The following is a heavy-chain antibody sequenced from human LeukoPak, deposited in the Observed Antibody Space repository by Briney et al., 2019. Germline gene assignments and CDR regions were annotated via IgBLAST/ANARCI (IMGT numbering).Heavy chain of an antibody. CDR3: AKDRRITMVRGVTTDY. CDR1: GFTFSSYG. CDR2: IRYDGSNK. J-gene: IGHJ4*02. Sequence: GGSLRLSCAASGFTFSSYGMHWVRQAPGKGLEWVAFIRYDGSNKYYADSVKGRFTISRDNSKNTLYLQMNSLRAEDTAVYYCAKDRRITMVRGVTTDYWGQGTLVTVSS. D-gene: IGHD3-10*01. V-gene: IGHV3-30*02.